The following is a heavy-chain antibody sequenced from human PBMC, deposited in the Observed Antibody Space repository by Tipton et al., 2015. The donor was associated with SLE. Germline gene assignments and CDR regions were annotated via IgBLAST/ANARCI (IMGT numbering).Heavy chain of an antibody. J-gene: IGHJ4*02. CDR1: GGSISSYY. Sequence: LRLSCTVSGGSISSYYWSWIRQPPGKGLEWIGYIYYSGSTNYNPSLKSRVTISVDTSKNQFSLKLSSVTVADTAVYYCAGGTGTTSGDWFDYWGQGTLVTVSS. CDR3: AGGTGTTSGDWFDY. CDR2: IYYSGST. D-gene: IGHD1-1*01. V-gene: IGHV4-59*01.